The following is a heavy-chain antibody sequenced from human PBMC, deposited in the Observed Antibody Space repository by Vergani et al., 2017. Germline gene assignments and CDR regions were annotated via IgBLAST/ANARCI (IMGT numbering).Heavy chain of an antibody. CDR2: IIPIFGTA. D-gene: IGHD3-22*01. V-gene: IGHV1-69*12. CDR3: ARDLDYYDSSGYQGSPSYYYYYGMDV. J-gene: IGHJ6*02. Sequence: QVQLVQSGAEVKKPGSSVKVSCKASVGTFSSYAISWVRQAPGQGLEWMGGIIPIFGTANYAQKFQGRVTITADESTSTAYMELSSLRSEDTAVYYCARDLDYYDSSGYQGSPSYYYYYGMDVWGQGTTVTVSS. CDR1: VGTFSSYA.